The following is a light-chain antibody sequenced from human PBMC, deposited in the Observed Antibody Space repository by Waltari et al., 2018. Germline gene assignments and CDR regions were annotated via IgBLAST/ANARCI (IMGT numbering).Light chain of an antibody. V-gene: IGKV3-20*01. CDR2: GAS. Sequence: EMVLTQPPGTRSLPLGERPTLTCRSSQIVSRALTWYQQKPGQAPKRLIYGASTRAPGVPDRFSGSGSGTDFSLTISRLQPDDFAVYYCQHYLGLPVTFGQGTTVEIK. CDR3: QHYLGLPVT. CDR1: QIVSRA. J-gene: IGKJ1*01.